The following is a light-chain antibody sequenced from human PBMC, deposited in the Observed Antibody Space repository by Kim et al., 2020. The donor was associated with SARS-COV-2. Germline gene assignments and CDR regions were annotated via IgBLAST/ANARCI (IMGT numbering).Light chain of an antibody. Sequence: GQKVTISCSGSSSNIGNNYVSWYQQLPGTAPKLLIYDNNKRPSGIPDRFSGSKSGTSATLGIAGLQTGDEADYYCGTWDGSLIAYVFAPGTKVTVL. V-gene: IGLV1-51*01. CDR3: GTWDGSLIAYV. CDR2: DNN. J-gene: IGLJ1*01. CDR1: SSNIGNNY.